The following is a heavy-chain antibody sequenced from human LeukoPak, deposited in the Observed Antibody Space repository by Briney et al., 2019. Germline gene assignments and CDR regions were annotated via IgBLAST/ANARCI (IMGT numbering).Heavy chain of an antibody. CDR3: AKSVFRYFGIPDY. V-gene: IGHV3-7*01. CDR1: GFTFSSYW. J-gene: IGHJ4*02. Sequence: GGSLRLSCAASGFTFSSYWMNWVRQAPGKGLEWVANIKKDGSEKYYVDSVKGRFTISRDNAKKSLYLQMNSLRAEDTAVYYCAKSVFRYFGIPDYCGQGTLVTVSS. CDR2: IKKDGSEK. D-gene: IGHD3-9*01.